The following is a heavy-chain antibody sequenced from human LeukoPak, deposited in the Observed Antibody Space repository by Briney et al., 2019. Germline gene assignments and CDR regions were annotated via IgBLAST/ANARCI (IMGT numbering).Heavy chain of an antibody. J-gene: IGHJ4*02. D-gene: IGHD5-18*01. CDR3: AKDKGPGYSYGSHFDY. Sequence: PGGSLRLSCAASGFTFDDYTMHWVRQAPGKGLEWVSLISWDGGSTYYADSVKGRFTISRDNSKNSLYLQMNGLRAEDTALYYCAKDKGPGYSYGSHFDYWGQGTLVTVSS. CDR1: GFTFDDYT. CDR2: ISWDGGST. V-gene: IGHV3-43*01.